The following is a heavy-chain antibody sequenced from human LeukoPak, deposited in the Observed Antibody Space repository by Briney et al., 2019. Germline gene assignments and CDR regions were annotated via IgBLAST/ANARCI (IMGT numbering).Heavy chain of an antibody. Sequence: SETLSLTCGVSGYSISSGYHWGWIRPPTGKGLEWISSMSHSGSTYYNPSLKSRVTISVDTSKNQFSVKLSSVTAADTAVYYCARHHLYDSSGDGRYYLDYWGQGTLVTVSS. D-gene: IGHD3-22*01. V-gene: IGHV4-38-2*01. CDR1: GYSISSGYH. CDR2: MSHSGST. J-gene: IGHJ4*02. CDR3: ARHHLYDSSGDGRYYLDY.